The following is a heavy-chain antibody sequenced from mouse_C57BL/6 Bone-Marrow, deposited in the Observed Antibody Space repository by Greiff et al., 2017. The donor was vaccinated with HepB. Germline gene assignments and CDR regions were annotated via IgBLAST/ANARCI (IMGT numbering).Heavy chain of an antibody. V-gene: IGHV5-6*01. D-gene: IGHD1-1*01. CDR2: ISSGGSYT. CDR1: GFTFSSYG. CDR3: ARHYGSSYGYFDY. Sequence: EVQLVESGGDLVKPGGSLKLSRAASGFTFSSYGMSWVRQTPDKRLEWVATISSGGSYTYYPDSVKGRFTISRDNAKNTLYLQMSSLKSEDTAMYYCARHYGSSYGYFDYWGQGTTLTVSS. J-gene: IGHJ2*01.